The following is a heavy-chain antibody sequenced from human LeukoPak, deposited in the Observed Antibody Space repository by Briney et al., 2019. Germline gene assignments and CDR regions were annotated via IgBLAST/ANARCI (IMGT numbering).Heavy chain of an antibody. J-gene: IGHJ4*02. D-gene: IGHD3-3*01. CDR2: ISPYTTKT. CDR3: ARAITIFGVALFDY. CDR1: GYTFISYG. V-gene: IGHV1-18*01. Sequence: ASVKVSCKASGYTFISYGITWVRQAPGQGLEWMGWISPYTTKTNYAQSLQGRVTMTTDTSTSTAYMELRSLRSDDTAVYYCARAITIFGVALFDYWGQGTLVTVSS.